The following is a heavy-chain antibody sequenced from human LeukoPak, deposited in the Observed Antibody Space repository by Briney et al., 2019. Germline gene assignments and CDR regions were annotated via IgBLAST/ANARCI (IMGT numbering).Heavy chain of an antibody. D-gene: IGHD6-19*01. CDR2: INPDGTVT. J-gene: IGHJ2*01. Sequence: GGSLRLSCAASGFTFSNYAMSWVRQAPGKGLEWVSAINPDGTVTTYADSVKGRFTISRDNAKNTLYLQMNSLKAEDTAVYYCVRDSPSGFFDLWGRGTLVTVSS. CDR1: GFTFSNYA. V-gene: IGHV3-23*01. CDR3: VRDSPSGFFDL.